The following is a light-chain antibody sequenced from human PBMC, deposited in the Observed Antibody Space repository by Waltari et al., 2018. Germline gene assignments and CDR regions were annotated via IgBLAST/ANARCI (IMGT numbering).Light chain of an antibody. V-gene: IGLV2-23*02. CDR3: SSYAGSSKGV. CDR1: SSDVGNYKL. Sequence: QSALTQPASVSGYPGQSITTSCPGASSDVGNYKLVPGYQQHPGKAPKLMISAVSKRPSGVSDRFSGSKSGDMASLTISGLQPEDEAEYFCSSYAGSSKGVFGGGTKVTVL. CDR2: AVS. J-gene: IGLJ2*01.